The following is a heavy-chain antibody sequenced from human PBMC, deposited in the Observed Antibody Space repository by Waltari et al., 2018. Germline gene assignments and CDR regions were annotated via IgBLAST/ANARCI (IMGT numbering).Heavy chain of an antibody. CDR2: ISGGGGST. CDR3: AKDGGSSWSLDAFDI. V-gene: IGHV3-23*01. CDR1: GFTFSSYA. D-gene: IGHD6-13*01. Sequence: EVQLLESGGGLVQPGGSLRLSCAASGFTFSSYAMSWVRQAPGKGLEWVSAISGGGGSTYYADSVKGRFTISRDNSKNTRYLQMNSLRAEDTAVYYCAKDGGSSWSLDAFDIWGQGTMVTVSS. J-gene: IGHJ3*02.